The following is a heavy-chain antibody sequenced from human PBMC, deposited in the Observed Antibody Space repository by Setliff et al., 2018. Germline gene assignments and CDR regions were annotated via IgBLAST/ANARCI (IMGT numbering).Heavy chain of an antibody. Sequence: ASVKVSCKASGYTLTNYYMHWVRQAPGQGLEWMGWINPNNGDTKSAQKFQGRLTMTRDTSISTAYMELSSLGSDDTAVYYCARQPMDTIMVTFDYWGQGILVTVSS. D-gene: IGHD5-12*01. J-gene: IGHJ4*02. CDR1: GYTLTNYY. V-gene: IGHV1-2*02. CDR3: ARQPMDTIMVTFDY. CDR2: INPNNGDT.